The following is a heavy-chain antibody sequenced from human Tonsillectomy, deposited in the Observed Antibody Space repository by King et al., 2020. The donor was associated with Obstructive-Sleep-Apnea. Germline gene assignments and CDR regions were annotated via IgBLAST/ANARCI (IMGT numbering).Heavy chain of an antibody. CDR1: GGTFSTFT. V-gene: IGHV1-69*01. Sequence: GQLVQSGAEVKKPGSSVKVSCKASGGTFSTFTINWVRQAPGQGLEWMGGIIPVFATPNYAQKFQGRVTITADESTRTAYMELSSLTSEDTAMYYCAKDGAYYGSGSQTVLASYGMDVWGQGTTVTVSS. D-gene: IGHD3-10*01. CDR2: IIPVFATP. J-gene: IGHJ6*02. CDR3: AKDGAYYGSGSQTVLASYGMDV.